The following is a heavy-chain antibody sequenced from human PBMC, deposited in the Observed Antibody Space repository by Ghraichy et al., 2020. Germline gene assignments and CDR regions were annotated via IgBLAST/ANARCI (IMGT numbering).Heavy chain of an antibody. V-gene: IGHV3-74*01. CDR1: GFTFSGYW. CDR3: ARDHSGPDN. Sequence: GGSLRLSCVASGFTFSGYWMHWVRQAPGKGLVWVSRINTDGSSTAYADSVRGRFTISRDNAKNTLYLQMDSLRADDTALYYCARDHSGPDNWGQGTLVTVSS. CDR2: INTDGSST. J-gene: IGHJ4*02. D-gene: IGHD5-12*01.